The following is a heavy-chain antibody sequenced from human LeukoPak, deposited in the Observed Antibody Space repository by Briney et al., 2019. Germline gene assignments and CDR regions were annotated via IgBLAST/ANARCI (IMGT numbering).Heavy chain of an antibody. J-gene: IGHJ4*02. D-gene: IGHD3-10*01. Sequence: PSETLSLTCTVSGGSISSGGYYWSWIRQHPGKGLEWIGYIYYSGSTYYNPSLKSRVTISVDTSKNQFSLKLSSVTAADTAVYYCARVGDFRGSGRNFDYWGQGTLVTVSS. CDR2: IYYSGST. CDR3: ARVGDFRGSGRNFDY. V-gene: IGHV4-31*03. CDR1: GGSISSGGYY.